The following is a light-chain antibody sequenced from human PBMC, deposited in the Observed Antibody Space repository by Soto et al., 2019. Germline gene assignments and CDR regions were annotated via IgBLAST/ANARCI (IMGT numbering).Light chain of an antibody. CDR2: SDN. CDR3: AAWDDSLSGYV. J-gene: IGLJ1*01. CDR1: NSNIGRNS. V-gene: IGLV1-44*01. Sequence: QSVLTQPPSASATPGQRVTISCSGGNSNIGRNSVNWYQQLPGTAPKLLMYSDNQRPSGVPDRFSCSKSGTSSSLAISGLEYEEDADYYCAAWDDSLSGYVFGTGTKLTVL.